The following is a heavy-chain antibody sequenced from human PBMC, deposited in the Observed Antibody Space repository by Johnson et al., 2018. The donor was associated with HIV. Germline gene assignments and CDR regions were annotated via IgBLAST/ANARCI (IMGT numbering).Heavy chain of an antibody. Sequence: VHLVESGGGFVQPGGSLRLSCAASGFTFSSYWMSWVRQAPGKGLEWVANIKQDGSEKYYVDSVKGRFTISRDNAKNSLYLQMNSLRAEDTAVYYCAHSSSWSYDAFDIWGQGTMVTVSS. CDR2: IKQDGSEK. J-gene: IGHJ3*02. CDR1: GFTFSSYW. V-gene: IGHV3-7*01. D-gene: IGHD6-13*01. CDR3: AHSSSWSYDAFDI.